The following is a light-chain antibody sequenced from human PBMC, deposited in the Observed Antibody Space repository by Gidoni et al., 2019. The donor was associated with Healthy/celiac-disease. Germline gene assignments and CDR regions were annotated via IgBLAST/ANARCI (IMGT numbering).Light chain of an antibody. J-gene: IGKJ4*01. Sequence: DIVMTQSPLSLPVTPVEPASISCRSSQSLLHSNGYNYLDWYLQKPGQSPQLLIYLGSNRASGVPDRFSGSGSGTDFTLKISRVEAEDVGVYYCMQALQTLFGGGTKVEIK. CDR1: QSLLHSNGYNY. CDR3: MQALQTL. V-gene: IGKV2-28*01. CDR2: LGS.